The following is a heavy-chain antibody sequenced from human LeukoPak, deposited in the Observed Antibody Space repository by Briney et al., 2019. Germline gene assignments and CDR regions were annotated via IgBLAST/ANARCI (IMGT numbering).Heavy chain of an antibody. CDR1: GGSFSGYY. V-gene: IGHV4-34*01. CDR2: IYYSGST. J-gene: IGHJ4*02. Sequence: SETLSLTCAVYGGSFSGYYWSWIRQPPGKGLEWIGSIYYSGSTYYNPSLKSRVTISVDTSKNQFSLRLSSVTAADTAVYYCARTRRGFRDPTFDYWGQGTLVTVSS. CDR3: ARTRRGFRDPTFDY. D-gene: IGHD3-10*01.